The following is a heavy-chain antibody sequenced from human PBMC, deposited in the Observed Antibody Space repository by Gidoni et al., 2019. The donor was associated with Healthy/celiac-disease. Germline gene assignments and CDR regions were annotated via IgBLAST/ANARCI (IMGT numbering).Heavy chain of an antibody. CDR3: ARSYDSSGYYPARGYYFDY. D-gene: IGHD3-22*01. J-gene: IGHJ4*02. Sequence: QVQLVQSGAEVTKPGSSVKVSCKASGGTFRSYAISWVRQAPGQGLEWMGGILPIFGTANYAQKFQGRVTITADESTSTAYMELSSLRSEDTAVYYCARSYDSSGYYPARGYYFDYWGQGTLVTVSS. CDR2: ILPIFGTA. CDR1: GGTFRSYA. V-gene: IGHV1-69*01.